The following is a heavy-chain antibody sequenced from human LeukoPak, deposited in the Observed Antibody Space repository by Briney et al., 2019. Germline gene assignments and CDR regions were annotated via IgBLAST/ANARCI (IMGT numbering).Heavy chain of an antibody. D-gene: IGHD2-8*01. V-gene: IGHV3-66*01. CDR1: GFTVSTNY. J-gene: IGHJ5*02. CDR3: ARDKRYCTSGRCWGVQFGP. Sequence: GGSLRLSCVASGFTVSTNYMSWVRQAPGKGPEWISIIYRGGDTYYADSVKGRFTISRDNSKNTLYLQMSAVRAEDTAVYYCARDKRYCTSGRCWGVQFGPWGQGTLVTVSS. CDR2: IYRGGDT.